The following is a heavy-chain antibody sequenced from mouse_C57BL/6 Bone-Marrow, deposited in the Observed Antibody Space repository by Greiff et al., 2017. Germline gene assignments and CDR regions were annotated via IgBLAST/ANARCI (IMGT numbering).Heavy chain of an antibody. CDR2: FHPYNDDT. Sequence: VQLQQSGAELVKPGASVKMSCKASGYTFTTYPIEWMKQTPGKSLEWIGNFHPYNDDTKYNEKFKGKATLTVEKSSSTVYLELSRLTSDDSAVYYCARCGNYGGYYFDYWGQGTTLTVSA. D-gene: IGHD2-1*01. CDR3: ARCGNYGGYYFDY. CDR1: GYTFTTYP. J-gene: IGHJ2*01. V-gene: IGHV1-47*01.